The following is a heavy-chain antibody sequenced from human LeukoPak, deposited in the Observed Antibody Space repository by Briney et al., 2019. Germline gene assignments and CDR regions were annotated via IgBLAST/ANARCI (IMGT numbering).Heavy chain of an antibody. CDR2: ISSTSGTM. J-gene: IGHJ4*02. Sequence: PGGSLRLSCAASGFTFSSYGITWVRQAPGKGLDWVSYISSTSGTMYYADSVKGRFTISRDNSRNTLYLQMNSLRGEDTAVYYCAKDAQRGFDYSNSLEYWGQGTLVTVSS. V-gene: IGHV3-48*01. CDR3: AKDAQRGFDYSNSLEY. CDR1: GFTFSSYG. D-gene: IGHD4-11*01.